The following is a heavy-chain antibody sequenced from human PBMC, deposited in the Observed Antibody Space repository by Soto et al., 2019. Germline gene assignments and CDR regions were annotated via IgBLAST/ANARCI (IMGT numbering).Heavy chain of an antibody. Sequence: GGSLRLSCAASGFTFSSYGMHWVRQAPGKGLEWVAVISYDGSNKYYADSVKGRFTISRDNSKNTLYLQMNSLRAEDTAVYYCEKDHRAAPDNWLDPWGQGTLVTVSS. CDR2: ISYDGSNK. CDR3: EKDHRAAPDNWLDP. V-gene: IGHV3-30*18. D-gene: IGHD6-13*01. CDR1: GFTFSSYG. J-gene: IGHJ5*02.